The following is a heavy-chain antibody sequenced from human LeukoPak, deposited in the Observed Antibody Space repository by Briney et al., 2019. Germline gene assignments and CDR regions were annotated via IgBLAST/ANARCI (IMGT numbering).Heavy chain of an antibody. J-gene: IGHJ4*02. CDR2: ISAYNGNT. Sequence: ASVKVSCKASGYTFTGYYMHWVRQAPGQGLEWMGWISAYNGNTNYAQKLQGRVTMTTDTSTSTAYMELRSLRSDDTAVYYCARAGYDYVWGSTLCYFDYWGQGTLVTVSS. V-gene: IGHV1-18*04. CDR1: GYTFTGYY. D-gene: IGHD3-16*01. CDR3: ARAGYDYVWGSTLCYFDY.